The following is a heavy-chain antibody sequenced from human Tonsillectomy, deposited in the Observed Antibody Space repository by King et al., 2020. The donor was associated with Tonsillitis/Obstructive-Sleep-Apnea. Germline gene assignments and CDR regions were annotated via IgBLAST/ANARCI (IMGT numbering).Heavy chain of an antibody. V-gene: IGHV4-39*01. J-gene: IGHJ2*01. Sequence: LQLQESGPGLVKPSETLSLTCTVSGGSISSSSYSWGWIRQPPGKGLEWIGTIYYSGSTYYNPSLKSRVTISVDTSKNQFSLKLSSVTAADTAVYYCASSPTSGIAAAGPIPLYWYFELWGRGTLVTVSS. D-gene: IGHD6-13*01. CDR3: ASSPTSGIAAAGPIPLYWYFEL. CDR2: IYYSGST. CDR1: GGSISSSSYS.